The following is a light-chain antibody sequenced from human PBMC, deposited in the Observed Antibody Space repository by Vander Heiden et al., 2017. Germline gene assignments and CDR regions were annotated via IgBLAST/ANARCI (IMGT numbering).Light chain of an antibody. CDR1: QSISSW. V-gene: IGKV1-5*03. Sequence: DIQMTQSPSTLSASVGDRVTITCRASQSISSWLAWDQQKPGRAPKVLIYKASNLESGVPSRFSGSGSGTEFTLTISSLQPDDSATYYCQQYDSYLFTFGPGTKVDIK. CDR2: KAS. CDR3: QQYDSYLFT. J-gene: IGKJ3*01.